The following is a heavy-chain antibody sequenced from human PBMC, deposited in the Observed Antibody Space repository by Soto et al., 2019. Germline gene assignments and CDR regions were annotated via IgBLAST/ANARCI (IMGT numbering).Heavy chain of an antibody. Sequence: GESLKISCKGSGYNFANYWIGWVRQRPGKGLEWMGMIFPGDSDTKNSPSLQGQITMSVDKSDSSAYLQWRSLKASDTAMYYCAAGYTTGPDAFDIWGQGTMVTVSS. CDR2: IFPGDSDT. CDR3: AAGYTTGPDAFDI. J-gene: IGHJ3*02. CDR1: GYNFANYW. V-gene: IGHV5-51*01. D-gene: IGHD6-13*01.